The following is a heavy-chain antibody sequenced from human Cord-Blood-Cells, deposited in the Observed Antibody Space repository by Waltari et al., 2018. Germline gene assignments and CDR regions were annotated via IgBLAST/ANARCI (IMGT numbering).Heavy chain of an antibody. J-gene: IGHJ3*02. D-gene: IGHD1-26*01. V-gene: IGHV4-34*01. CDR1: GGSFSGYY. CDR3: ARGPGGSYDAFDI. CDR2: INHSGST. Sequence: QVQLQQWGAGLLKPSETLSPTCAVYGGSFSGYYWSWIRQPPGQGLEWIGEINHSGSTNDNPSLKSRVTISVDTSKNQFSLKLSSVTAADTAVYYCARGPGGSYDAFDIWGQGTMVTVSS.